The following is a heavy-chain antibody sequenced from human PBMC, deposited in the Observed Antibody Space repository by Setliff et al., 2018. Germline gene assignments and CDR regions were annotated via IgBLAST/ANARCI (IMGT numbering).Heavy chain of an antibody. Sequence: NPSETLSLTCTVSGGSISGYYWSWIRQPAGKGLEWIGHIYIGGSANYNPSLKSRVTMSIDTSKNQFSLKLNSVTAADMAVYYCAREQWLDPPGYYYMDVWAKGTTVTVSS. J-gene: IGHJ6*03. CDR2: IYIGGSA. CDR3: AREQWLDPPGYYYMDV. CDR1: GGSISGYY. V-gene: IGHV4-4*07. D-gene: IGHD6-19*01.